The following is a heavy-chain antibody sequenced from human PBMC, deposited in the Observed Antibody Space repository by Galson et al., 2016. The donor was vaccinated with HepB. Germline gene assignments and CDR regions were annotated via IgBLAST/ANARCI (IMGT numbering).Heavy chain of an antibody. V-gene: IGHV1-46*01. CDR3: ARPFYGVYYYFDD. CDR2: INPSGGGT. J-gene: IGHJ4*02. CDR1: RYTFTTYW. D-gene: IGHD4-17*01. Sequence: SVKVSCKASRYTFTTYWMHWVRQAPGQGLEWVGVINPSGGGTSYAQKFQGRVSMTSDTSTSTAHMQLISLRSEDTAVYCCARPFYGVYYYFDDWGQGTLVIVSS.